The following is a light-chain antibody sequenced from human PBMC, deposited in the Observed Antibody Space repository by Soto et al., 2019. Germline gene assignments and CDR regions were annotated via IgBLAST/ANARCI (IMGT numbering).Light chain of an antibody. J-gene: IGLJ3*02. CDR3: SSYAGSNNVL. CDR1: SSDVGAYNY. Sequence: QSALTQPPSASGSPGKSVTLSCTGTSSDVGAYNYVSWYQQHPGKAPKLMIYDVTKRPSGVPDRFSGSKSGNTAFLTVSWLQAEDEADYYCSSYAGSNNVLFGGGTKLTVL. CDR2: DVT. V-gene: IGLV2-8*01.